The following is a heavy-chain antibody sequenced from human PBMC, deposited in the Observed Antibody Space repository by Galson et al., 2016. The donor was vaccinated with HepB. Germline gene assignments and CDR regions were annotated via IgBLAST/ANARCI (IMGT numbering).Heavy chain of an antibody. D-gene: IGHD6-19*01. J-gene: IGHJ4*02. CDR3: ARAIAVAVVDY. CDR2: ISRSSNFI. Sequence: SLRLSCAASAFSFSSYTMNWVRQAPGKGLEWVSSISRSSNFIYYADLVKGRFTISRDNAKNSLYLQMDSLRAEDTAVYYCARAIAVAVVDYWGQGTLVTVSS. V-gene: IGHV3-21*01. CDR1: AFSFSSYT.